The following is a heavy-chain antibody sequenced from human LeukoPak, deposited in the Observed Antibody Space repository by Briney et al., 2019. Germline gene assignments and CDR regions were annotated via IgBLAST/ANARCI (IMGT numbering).Heavy chain of an antibody. Sequence: GASVKVSCKASGGTFSSYAISWVRQAPGQGLEWMGGIIPIFGTANYAQKFQGRVTITTDESTSTAYMELSSLRPEDTAVYYCASNDYGDYVGYFQHWGQGTLVTVSS. V-gene: IGHV1-69*05. J-gene: IGHJ1*01. D-gene: IGHD4-17*01. CDR3: ASNDYGDYVGYFQH. CDR2: IIPIFGTA. CDR1: GGTFSSYA.